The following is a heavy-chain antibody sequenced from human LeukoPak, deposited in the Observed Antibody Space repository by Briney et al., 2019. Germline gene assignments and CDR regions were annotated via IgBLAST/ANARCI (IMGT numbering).Heavy chain of an antibody. V-gene: IGHV1-2*02. J-gene: IGHJ3*02. CDR1: GYTFSDYY. Sequence: VASVKVSCKASGYTFSDYYMHWVRQAPGQGLEWMGWINPSSGGSNYAQKFQGRVTMTRDTSISTAYMELSSLRSDDTAVYYCARVASSGNDAFDIWGQGTMVTVSS. CDR3: ARVASSGNDAFDI. D-gene: IGHD3-10*01. CDR2: INPSSGGS.